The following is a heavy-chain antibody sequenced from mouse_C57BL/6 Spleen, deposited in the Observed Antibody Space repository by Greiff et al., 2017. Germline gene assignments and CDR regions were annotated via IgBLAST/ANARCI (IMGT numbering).Heavy chain of an antibody. CDR3: TTDYDGSSLRGFAY. J-gene: IGHJ3*01. Sequence: VQLQQSGAELVRPGASVKLSCTASGFNIKDDYMHWVKQRPEQGLEWIGWIDPENGDTEYASQFQGKATITADTASNTAYLQLSSLTSEDPAVYYCTTDYDGSSLRGFAYWGQGTLVTVSA. D-gene: IGHD1-1*01. CDR2: IDPENGDT. CDR1: GFNIKDDY. V-gene: IGHV14-4*01.